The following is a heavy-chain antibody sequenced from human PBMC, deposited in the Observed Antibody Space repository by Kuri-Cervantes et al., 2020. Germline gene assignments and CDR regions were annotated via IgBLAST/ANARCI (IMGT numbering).Heavy chain of an antibody. CDR3: ARDSGSFSRNFFNF. CDR2: IYHSGST. V-gene: IGHV4-38-2*02. Sequence: SQTLSLTCAVSGYSISSGYYWGWIRQPPGKGLEWIGSIYHSGSTYYNPSLKSRVTMSVDTSKNQFSLKLSSVTAADTAFYFCARDSGSFSRNFFNFWGQGTLVTVSS. D-gene: IGHD1-26*01. CDR1: GYSISSGYY. J-gene: IGHJ4*02.